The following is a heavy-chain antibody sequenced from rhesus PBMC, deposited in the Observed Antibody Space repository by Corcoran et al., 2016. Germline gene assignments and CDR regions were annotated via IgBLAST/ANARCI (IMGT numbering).Heavy chain of an antibody. V-gene: IGHV4-73*01. J-gene: IGHJ4*01. D-gene: IGHD1-44*02. CDR2: ISGNSANT. CDR1: GGSISGYYQ. CDR3: ARYQESGAWGAFEY. Sequence: QVQLQQWGEGLVKPSETLSLTCAVYGGSISGYYQWNWIRQSPGKGLEWIGCISGNSANTNYNPSLKSRVTLSKDTSRNQFSLKVYSVTAADTAVYFCARYQESGAWGAFEYWGQGVPVTVSS.